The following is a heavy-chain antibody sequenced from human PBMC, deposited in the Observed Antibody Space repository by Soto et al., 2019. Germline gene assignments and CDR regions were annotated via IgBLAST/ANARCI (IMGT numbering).Heavy chain of an antibody. V-gene: IGHV6-1*01. CDR3: ARDQQLVRNYYYYYGMDV. D-gene: IGHD6-13*01. Sequence: SQTLSLTCAISGDSVSSNSAAWNWIRQSPSRGLEWLGRTYYRSKWYNDYAVSVKSRITINPDTSKNHFSLQLNSVTPEDTAVYYCARDQQLVRNYYYYYGMDVWGQRTTVTVSS. CDR1: GDSVSSNSAA. J-gene: IGHJ6*02. CDR2: TYYRSKWYN.